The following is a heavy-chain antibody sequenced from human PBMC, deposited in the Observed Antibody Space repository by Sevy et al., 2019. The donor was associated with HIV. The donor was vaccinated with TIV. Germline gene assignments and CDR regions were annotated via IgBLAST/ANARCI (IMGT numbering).Heavy chain of an antibody. J-gene: IGHJ6*02. D-gene: IGHD1-1*01. CDR2: IYYSGNT. Sequence: SETLSLTCTISDGSIGSSYYWGWVRQRPGKGLELIGTIYYSGNTDYNPSLKSRVTISVDRSKNQVSLKLSSVTAADTAVYYCAKTETVYYYGMDVWGQGTSVTVSS. CDR1: DGSIGSSYY. V-gene: IGHV4-39*01. CDR3: AKTETVYYYGMDV.